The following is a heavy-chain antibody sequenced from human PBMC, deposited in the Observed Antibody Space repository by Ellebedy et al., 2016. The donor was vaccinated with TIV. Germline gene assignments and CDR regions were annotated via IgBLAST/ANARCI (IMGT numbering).Heavy chain of an antibody. J-gene: IGHJ4*02. CDR1: GYSFTSYG. V-gene: IGHV1-18*04. D-gene: IGHD3-22*01. Sequence: AASVKVSCKASGYSFTSYGFSWVRQFPGQGLDWMGWISAYNGNTNYTQRLQGRVTMTTDTSTSTAYMELRSLRSDDTAVYYCARDSLQDYDTSGPPGYWGQGTLVTVYS. CDR2: ISAYNGNT. CDR3: ARDSLQDYDTSGPPGY.